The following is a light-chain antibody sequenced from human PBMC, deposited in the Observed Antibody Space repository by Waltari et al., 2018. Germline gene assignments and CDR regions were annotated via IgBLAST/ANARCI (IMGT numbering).Light chain of an antibody. V-gene: IGKV3-15*01. J-gene: IGKJ1*01. CDR1: QNINDN. Sequence: IVMTQSPVTLSVSPGQRATLSCRASQNINDNLAWYQQKPGQAPRLLIYRASTRATGIPARFSGSGSGTEFSLTISSLQSEDFALYYWQEYENRPPWQFGQGTKVEI. CDR3: QEYENRPPWQ. CDR2: RAS.